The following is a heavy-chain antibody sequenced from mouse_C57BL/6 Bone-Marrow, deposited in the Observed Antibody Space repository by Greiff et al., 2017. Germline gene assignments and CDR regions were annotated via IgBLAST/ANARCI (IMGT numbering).Heavy chain of an antibody. Sequence: VQLQQSGPELVKPGASVKISCKASGYSFTGYYMNWVKQSPEKSLEWIGEINPSTGGTTYNQKFKAKATLTVDKSSRTAYMQLKSLTSEDSAVYYCARGNYGRYFDVWGTGTTVTVSS. J-gene: IGHJ1*03. CDR2: INPSTGGT. V-gene: IGHV1-42*01. CDR1: GYSFTGYY. CDR3: ARGNYGRYFDV. D-gene: IGHD2-4*01.